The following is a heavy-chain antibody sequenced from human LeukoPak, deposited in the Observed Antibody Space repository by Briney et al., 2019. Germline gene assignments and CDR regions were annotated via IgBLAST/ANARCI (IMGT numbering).Heavy chain of an antibody. V-gene: IGHV1-69*04. CDR2: IIPILGIA. CDR1: GGTFSSYA. Sequence: SVKVSCRASGGTFSSYAISWVRQSPGQGLEWMGRIIPILGIANYAQKFQGRVTITADKSTSTAYMELSSLRSEDTAVYYCAIIGPGARLQRNYWGQGTLVTVSS. J-gene: IGHJ4*02. D-gene: IGHD3/OR15-3a*01. CDR3: AIIGPGARLQRNY.